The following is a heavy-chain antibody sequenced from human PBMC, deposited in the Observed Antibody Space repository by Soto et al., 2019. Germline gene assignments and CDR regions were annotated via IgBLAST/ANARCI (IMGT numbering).Heavy chain of an antibody. CDR1: GVSISSGDYY. D-gene: IGHD4-17*01. J-gene: IGHJ4*02. CDR2: IYYSGST. CDR3: ARDRDDYGGNFDY. V-gene: IGHV4-30-4*01. Sequence: TLSLTCTVSGVSISSGDYYWSWIRQPPGKGLEWIGYIYYSGSTYYNPSLKSRVTISVDTSKNQFSLKLSSVTAADTAVYYCARDRDDYGGNFDYWGQGTLVTVSS.